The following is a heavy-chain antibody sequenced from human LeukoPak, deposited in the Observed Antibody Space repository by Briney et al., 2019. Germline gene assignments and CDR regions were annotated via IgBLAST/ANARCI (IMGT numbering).Heavy chain of an antibody. CDR1: GGTFSSYA. D-gene: IGHD2-2*01. V-gene: IGHV1-69*01. Sequence: SVKVSCKASGGTFSSYAISWVRQAPGQGLEWMGGIIPIFGTANYAQKFQGRVTITADESTSTAYMELSSLRSEDTAVYYCARDLAVVAPAATLDYWGQGTLVTVSS. CDR2: IIPIFGTA. J-gene: IGHJ4*02. CDR3: ARDLAVVAPAATLDY.